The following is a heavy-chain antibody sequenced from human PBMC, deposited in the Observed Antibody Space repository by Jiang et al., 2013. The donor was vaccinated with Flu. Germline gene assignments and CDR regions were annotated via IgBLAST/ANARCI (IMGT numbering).Heavy chain of an antibody. D-gene: IGHD6-13*01. V-gene: IGHV3-30*02. CDR3: ATDTQHRVLQQ. J-gene: IGHJ1*01. CDR1: FG. Sequence: FGMHWVRQAPGKGLEWVALILYDGSYKYYADSVKGRFTISRDNSKNTLYLQMSSLRAEDRAVYYCATDTQHRVLQQWGQGTLVIVTS. CDR2: ILYDGSYK.